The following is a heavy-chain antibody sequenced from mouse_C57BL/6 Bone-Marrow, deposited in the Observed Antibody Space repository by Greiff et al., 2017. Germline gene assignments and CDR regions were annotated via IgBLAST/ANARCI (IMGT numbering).Heavy chain of an antibody. CDR2: IDPSDSET. D-gene: IGHD3-2*02. V-gene: IGHV1-52*01. CDR3: AREGTAQAPWFAY. J-gene: IGHJ3*01. Sequence: QVQLQQPGAELVRPGSSMKLSCKASGYTFTSYWTHWVKQRPIQGLEWIGNIDPSDSETHYNQKFKDKATLTVDKSSSTAYMQLSSLTSEDSAVYYCAREGTAQAPWFAYWGQGTLVTVSA. CDR1: GYTFTSYW.